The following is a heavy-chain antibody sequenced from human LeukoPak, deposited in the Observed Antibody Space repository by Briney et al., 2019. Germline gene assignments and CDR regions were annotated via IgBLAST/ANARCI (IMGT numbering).Heavy chain of an antibody. Sequence: GGSLRLSCAASGFTFVNYAMTWVRQAPGKGLQCVSTIINTGGITYYAGSVKGRFTISRDNSKNTLYLQMNSLRVEDTAVYYCAKGHIATGSLYYFDFWGQGTLVTVSS. V-gene: IGHV3-23*01. D-gene: IGHD2-15*01. CDR2: IINTGGIT. CDR1: GFTFVNYA. J-gene: IGHJ4*02. CDR3: AKGHIATGSLYYFDF.